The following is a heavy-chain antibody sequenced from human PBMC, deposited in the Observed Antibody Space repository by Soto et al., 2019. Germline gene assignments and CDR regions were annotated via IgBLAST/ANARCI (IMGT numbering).Heavy chain of an antibody. Sequence: GSLRRSGSASGFTFSSFAMHWVRQAAGKGLDWVGVISYDGSNKNYVDSVKGRFTISRDNSKNTLYLQMNSLRAEDTAVYYCATDLYSGSGTSPIKYYDMDVWGQGTTVTVSS. V-gene: IGHV3-30-3*01. CDR2: ISYDGSNK. CDR3: ATDLYSGSGTSPIKYYDMDV. CDR1: GFTFSSFA. J-gene: IGHJ6*02. D-gene: IGHD3-10*01.